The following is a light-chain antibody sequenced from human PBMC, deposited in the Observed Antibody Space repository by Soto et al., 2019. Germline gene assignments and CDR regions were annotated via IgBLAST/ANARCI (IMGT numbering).Light chain of an antibody. J-gene: IGKJ3*01. CDR2: GAS. V-gene: IGKV3-20*01. CDR3: QLYGGSPIFS. CDR1: QHIASSY. Sequence: IVLTQSPGTLSLSPGERGTLSCRASQHIASSYLAWYQQKRGQPPRLLIYGASTRASGIPDRFSGSGSGKDFNLTISRLEPEDCAVYYCQLYGGSPIFSFGPGTKVDI.